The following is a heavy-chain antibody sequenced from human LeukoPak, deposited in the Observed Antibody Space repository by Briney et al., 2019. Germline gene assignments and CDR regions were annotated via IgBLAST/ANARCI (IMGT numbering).Heavy chain of an antibody. CDR3: TSCYSDWIDP. CDR1: GGSISSSSYY. J-gene: IGHJ5*02. V-gene: IGHV4-39*01. CDR2: IYYSGST. Sequence: SETLSLTCTVSGGSISSSSYYWGWIRQPPGKGLEWIGSIYYSGSTYYNPSLKSRVTISVDTSKNQFSLKLSSVTAADTAVYYCTSCYSDWIDPWGQGTLVTVSS. D-gene: IGHD2-21*02.